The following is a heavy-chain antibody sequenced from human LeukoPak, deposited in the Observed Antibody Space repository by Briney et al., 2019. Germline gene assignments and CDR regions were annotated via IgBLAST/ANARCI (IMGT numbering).Heavy chain of an antibody. CDR1: GFTFSSYS. CDR2: ISSSSSYI. J-gene: IGHJ4*02. Sequence: GGSLRLSCAASGFTFSSYSMNWVRQAPGKGLEWVSSISSSSSYIYYADSVKGRFTISRDDAKNSLYLQMNSLRAEDTAVYYCARDRTWDKYYYDSSRYPDYWGQGTLVTVSS. D-gene: IGHD3-22*01. V-gene: IGHV3-21*01. CDR3: ARDRTWDKYYYDSSRYPDY.